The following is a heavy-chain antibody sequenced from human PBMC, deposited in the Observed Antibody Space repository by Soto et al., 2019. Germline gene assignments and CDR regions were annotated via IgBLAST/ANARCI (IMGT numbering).Heavy chain of an antibody. V-gene: IGHV3-30*18. J-gene: IGHJ4*02. Sequence: QVQLVESGGGVVQPGRSLSLPCAASGFTFSNYGMHWVRQAPGKGLEWVAVISYHGSDKYYADSVKGRFTISRDNSKNTLYLQMDSLRAEDTAVYYCAKDHLTTTVTTVGYWGQGTLVTVSS. D-gene: IGHD4-17*01. CDR2: ISYHGSDK. CDR1: GFTFSNYG. CDR3: AKDHLTTTVTTVGY.